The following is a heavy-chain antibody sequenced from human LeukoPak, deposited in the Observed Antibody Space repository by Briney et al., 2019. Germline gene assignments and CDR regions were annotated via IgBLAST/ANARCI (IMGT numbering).Heavy chain of an antibody. CDR1: GGSFSGYY. V-gene: IGHV4-34*01. D-gene: IGHD4-23*01. J-gene: IGHJ3*02. CDR2: INHSGGT. CDR3: ARKGAKAGGTRAFDI. Sequence: SETLSLTCAVYGGSFSGYYWTWIRQPPGQGLEWIGEINHSGGTVYDPSLKSRVTISLVTSKSQFSLNLSSMTAADTAVYYCARKGAKAGGTRAFDIWGRGTMVTVSS.